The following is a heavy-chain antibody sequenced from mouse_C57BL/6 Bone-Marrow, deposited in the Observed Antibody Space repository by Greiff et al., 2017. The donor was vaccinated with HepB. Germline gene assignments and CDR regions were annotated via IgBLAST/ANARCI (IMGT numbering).Heavy chain of an antibody. D-gene: IGHD2-4*01. CDR3: ARSDDYDVSWFAY. Sequence: VQLQESGAELVRPGTSVKVSCKASGYAFTNYLIEWVKQRPGQGLEWIGVINPGSGGTNYNEKFKGKATLTADKSSSTAYMQLSSLTSEDSAAYFCARSDDYDVSWFAYWGQGTLVTVSA. J-gene: IGHJ3*01. CDR2: INPGSGGT. CDR1: GYAFTNYL. V-gene: IGHV1-54*01.